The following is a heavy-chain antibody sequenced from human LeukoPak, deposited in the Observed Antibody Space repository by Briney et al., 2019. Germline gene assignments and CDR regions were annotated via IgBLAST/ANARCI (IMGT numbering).Heavy chain of an antibody. CDR3: ARGASVQLYYGMDV. Sequence: SETLSLTCTVSGGSISSYYWSWIRQPAGKGLEWIGRIYTSGSTNYNPSLKCRVTMSIDTSKNQFSLKLSSVTAADTAVYYCARGASVQLYYGMDVWGQGTTVTVSS. D-gene: IGHD5-18*01. J-gene: IGHJ6*02. V-gene: IGHV4-4*07. CDR2: IYTSGST. CDR1: GGSISSYY.